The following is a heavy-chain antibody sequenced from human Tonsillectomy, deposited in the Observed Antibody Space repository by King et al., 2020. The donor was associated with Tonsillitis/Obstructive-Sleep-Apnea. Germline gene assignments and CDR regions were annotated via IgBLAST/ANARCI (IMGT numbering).Heavy chain of an antibody. CDR3: ASSAVLAAEGSSIRMDV. CDR1: GGTFSSFA. CDR2: IIPILDIP. J-gene: IGHJ6*03. V-gene: IGHV1-69*04. Sequence: QLVQSGAEVKKPGSSVKVSCKASGGTFSSFAFSWVRQAPGQGLEWMGRIIPILDIPNYAQKFQGRVTITADKSTSTAYMELSSLRSEDTAVYFCASSAVLAAEGSSIRMDVWGKGNTVTVSS. D-gene: IGHD2-15*01.